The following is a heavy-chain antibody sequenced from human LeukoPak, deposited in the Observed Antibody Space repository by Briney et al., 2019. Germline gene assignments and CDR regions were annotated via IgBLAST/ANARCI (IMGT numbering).Heavy chain of an antibody. Sequence: GGSLRLSCAASGFTFSSYAMSWVRQAPGKGLEGVSAISGSGGSTYYADSVKGRFTISRDNSKNTLYLQMNSLRAEDTAVYYCAKDRGCSSTSCYEGTFDYWGQGTLVTVSS. CDR2: ISGSGGST. CDR3: AKDRGCSSTSCYEGTFDY. J-gene: IGHJ4*02. V-gene: IGHV3-23*01. CDR1: GFTFSSYA. D-gene: IGHD2-2*01.